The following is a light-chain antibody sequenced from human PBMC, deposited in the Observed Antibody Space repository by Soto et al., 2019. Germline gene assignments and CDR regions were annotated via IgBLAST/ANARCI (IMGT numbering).Light chain of an antibody. Sequence: QSALTQPASVSGSPGQSLTISCTGTSSDVGGYNYVSWYQQHPGKAPKLMIYDVSNRPSGISNRFSGSKSGNTASLTISGLPAEDEADYYCSSYTTSSAPHVVFGGGTQLTVL. CDR3: SSYTTSSAPHVV. V-gene: IGLV2-14*03. J-gene: IGLJ2*01. CDR2: DVS. CDR1: SSDVGGYNY.